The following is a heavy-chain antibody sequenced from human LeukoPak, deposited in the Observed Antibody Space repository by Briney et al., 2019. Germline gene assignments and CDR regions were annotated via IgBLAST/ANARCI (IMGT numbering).Heavy chain of an antibody. CDR1: GGSISSSSYY. J-gene: IGHJ3*02. Sequence: SETLSLTCTVSGGSISSSSYYWGWIRQPPRKGLEWIGYIYYSGSTNYNPFLKSRVTISVDTSKNQFSLKLSSVTAADTAVYYCARTGYSSSWMRAFDIWGQGTMVTVSS. CDR3: ARTGYSSSWMRAFDI. CDR2: IYYSGST. V-gene: IGHV4-61*05. D-gene: IGHD6-13*01.